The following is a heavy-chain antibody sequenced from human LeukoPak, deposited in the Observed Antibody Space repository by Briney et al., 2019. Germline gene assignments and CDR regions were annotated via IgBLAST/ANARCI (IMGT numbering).Heavy chain of an antibody. CDR2: IWYDGSNK. D-gene: IGHD6-13*01. CDR1: GFTFSSYG. Sequence: PGGSLRLSCAASGFTFSSYGMHWVRQAPGKGLEWVAVIWYDGSNKYYADSVKGRFTISRDNSKNTLYLQMNSLRAEDTAVYYCAKDGRAVQNSSSIRGLYYYYYYMDVWGKGTTVTVSS. V-gene: IGHV3-30*02. J-gene: IGHJ6*03. CDR3: AKDGRAVQNSSSIRGLYYYYYYMDV.